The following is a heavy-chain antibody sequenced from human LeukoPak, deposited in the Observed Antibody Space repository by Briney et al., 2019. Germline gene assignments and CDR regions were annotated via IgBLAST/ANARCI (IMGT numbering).Heavy chain of an antibody. J-gene: IGHJ6*04. V-gene: IGHV1-69*01. CDR1: GGTVSSYA. CDR2: IIPIFGTA. CDR3: ARPKDYDILTGYRPPDYYYYGMDV. D-gene: IGHD3-9*01. Sequence: GASVKGSCKASGGTVSSYAISWVRQAPGQGLEWMGGIIPIFGTANYAQKYQGRVTITADESTSTAYMELSSLRSEDTAVYYCARPKDYDILTGYRPPDYYYYGMDVWGKGTTVTVSS.